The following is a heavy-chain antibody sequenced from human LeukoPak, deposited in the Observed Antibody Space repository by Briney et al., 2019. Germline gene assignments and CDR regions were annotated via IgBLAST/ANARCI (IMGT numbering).Heavy chain of an antibody. D-gene: IGHD6-19*01. CDR1: GGSISSYY. CDR3: ARVGGIAVAGNTFDY. V-gene: IGHV4-59*08. CDR2: IYYSGST. J-gene: IGHJ4*02. Sequence: PSETLSLTCTVSGGSISSYYWSWIRQPPGKGLEWIGYIYYSGSTNYNPSLKSRVTISVDTSKNQFSLKLSSVTAADTAVYYCARVGGIAVAGNTFDYWGQGTLVTVSS.